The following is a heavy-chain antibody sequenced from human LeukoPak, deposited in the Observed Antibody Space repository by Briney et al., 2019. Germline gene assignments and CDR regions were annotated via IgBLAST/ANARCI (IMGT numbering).Heavy chain of an antibody. CDR2: IRSDGSDK. Sequence: PGGSLRLSCAASGFTFRGYDMHWVRQAPGKGLEWVSLIRSDGSDKYYADSVKGRFTISRDNSKNTVFLQMNSLRAEDTAVYYCAKDIAAAGGPCAYWGRGTLVTVSS. V-gene: IGHV3-30*02. CDR1: GFTFRGYD. CDR3: AKDIAAAGGPCAY. J-gene: IGHJ4*02. D-gene: IGHD6-13*01.